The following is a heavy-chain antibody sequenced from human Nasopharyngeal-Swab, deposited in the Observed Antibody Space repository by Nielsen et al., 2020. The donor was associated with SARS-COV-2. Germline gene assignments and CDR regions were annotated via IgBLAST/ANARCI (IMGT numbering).Heavy chain of an antibody. Sequence: PGKGLEWIGSIYYSGSTYYNPSLKSRVTISVDTSKNQFSLKLSSVTAADTAVYYCATRDYYGSGTMGSPFDYWGQGTLVTVSS. J-gene: IGHJ4*02. CDR2: IYYSGST. CDR3: ATRDYYGSGTMGSPFDY. V-gene: IGHV4-39*01. D-gene: IGHD3-10*01.